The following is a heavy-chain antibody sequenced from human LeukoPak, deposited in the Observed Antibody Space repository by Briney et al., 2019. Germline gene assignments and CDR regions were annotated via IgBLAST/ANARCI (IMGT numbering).Heavy chain of an antibody. CDR1: GFTFSNHG. J-gene: IGHJ4*02. CDR3: AKDDAWLRFGE. D-gene: IGHD3-10*01. V-gene: IGHV3-23*01. CDR2: ISPSGDIT. Sequence: GGTLRLSCAASGFTFSNHGMKWVRQAPGKGLEWVAGISPSGDITYYAGSVKGRFTISRDNSLYLEVISVTAEDTAVYYCAKDDAWLRFGEWSQGTLVTVSS.